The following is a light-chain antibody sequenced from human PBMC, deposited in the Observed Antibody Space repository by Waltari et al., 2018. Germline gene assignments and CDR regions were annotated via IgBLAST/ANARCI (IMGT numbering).Light chain of an antibody. V-gene: IGKV3-15*01. J-gene: IGKJ4*01. CDR1: QSVSPN. CDR3: QQYKNWPLT. CDR2: GAS. Sequence: EIVLTQSPATLSVSPGETATLSCRASQSVSPNLAGYQQKPGQTPRPRISGASTRATGIPARFSGSWSGTEFTLTISSLQSEDFAVYYCQQYKNWPLTFGGGTKVEIK.